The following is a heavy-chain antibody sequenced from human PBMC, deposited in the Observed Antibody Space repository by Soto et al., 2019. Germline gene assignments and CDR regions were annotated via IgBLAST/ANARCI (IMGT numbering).Heavy chain of an antibody. CDR2: IWYDGSNK. D-gene: IGHD3-22*01. CDR3: AREGSGYYSPNYFDY. V-gene: IGHV3-33*01. CDR1: GFTFSSYG. J-gene: IGHJ4*02. Sequence: GSLRLSCAASGFTFSSYGMHWVRQAPGKGLEWVAVIWYDGSNKYYADSVKGRFTISRDNSKNTLYLQMNSLRAEDTAVYYCAREGSGYYSPNYFDYWGQGTLVTVSS.